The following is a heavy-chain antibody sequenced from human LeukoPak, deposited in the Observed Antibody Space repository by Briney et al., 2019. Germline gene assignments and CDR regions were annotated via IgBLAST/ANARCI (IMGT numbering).Heavy chain of an antibody. CDR1: GFTFSSYE. D-gene: IGHD1-1*01. V-gene: IGHV3-48*03. CDR2: ISSSGSYI. CDR3: ARCTTGKTFGSLREIKKSREIDY. J-gene: IGHJ4*02. Sequence: PGGSLRLSCAASGFTFSSYEMNWVRQAPGKGLEWVSYISSSGSYINYADSVRGRFTISRDNAKNSLFLQMDSLRGEDTAVCYCARCTTGKTFGSLREIKKSREIDYWGQGTLVTVSS.